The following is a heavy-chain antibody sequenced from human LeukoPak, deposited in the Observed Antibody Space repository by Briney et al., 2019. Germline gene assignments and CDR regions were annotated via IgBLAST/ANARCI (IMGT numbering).Heavy chain of an antibody. V-gene: IGHV3-7*01. CDR1: GFTFSNYW. CDR3: ARVIGLGSYRIYYYCGMDV. CDR2: IKQDGSEK. D-gene: IGHD3-10*01. J-gene: IGHJ6*02. Sequence: SGGSLRLSCAASGFTFSNYWMSWVRQAPGKGLEWVANIKQDGSEKYYVDSVKGRFTISRDNAKNSLYLQMNSLRAEDTAVYYCARVIGLGSYRIYYYCGMDVWGQGTTVTVSS.